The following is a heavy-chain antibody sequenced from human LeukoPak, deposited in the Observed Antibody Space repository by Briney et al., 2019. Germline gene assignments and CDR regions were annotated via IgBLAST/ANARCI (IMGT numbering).Heavy chain of an antibody. CDR1: GYTFTGYY. Sequence: GASVKVSCKASGYTFTGYYMHWVRQAPGQGLEWMGWINPNSGGTNYAQKFQGRVTMTRDTSISTAYMELSRLRSDDTAVYYCARDRYSGPTGENWFDPWGQGTLVTVSS. CDR2: INPNSGGT. J-gene: IGHJ5*02. V-gene: IGHV1-2*02. CDR3: ARDRYSGPTGENWFDP. D-gene: IGHD3-16*02.